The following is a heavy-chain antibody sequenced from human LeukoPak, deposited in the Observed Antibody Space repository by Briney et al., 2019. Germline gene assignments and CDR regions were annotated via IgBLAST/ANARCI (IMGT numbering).Heavy chain of an antibody. CDR3: AKDEGRYSGSLGD. CDR2: ISYDGSNK. J-gene: IGHJ4*02. V-gene: IGHV3-30*18. D-gene: IGHD1-26*01. CDR1: GFTFSSYG. Sequence: GGSLRLSCAASGFTFSSYGMHWVRQAPGKGLEWVAVISYDGSNKFYADSVQGRFTISRDNSKNTLYLQMNSLRAEDTAVYYCAKDEGRYSGSLGDWGQGTLVTVSS.